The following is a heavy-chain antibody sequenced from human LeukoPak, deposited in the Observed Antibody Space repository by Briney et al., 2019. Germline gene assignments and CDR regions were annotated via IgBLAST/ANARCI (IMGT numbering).Heavy chain of an antibody. Sequence: GGSLILSCAASGFTFSNSWMHWVRQAPGKGLVWVSRINKDGSRTWYADSVKGRFTISRDNAKNTLSLQMNSLRAEDTAVYYCADFGSGYWGQGTLVTVSS. V-gene: IGHV3-74*01. D-gene: IGHD3-10*01. J-gene: IGHJ4*02. CDR2: INKDGSRT. CDR3: ADFGSGY. CDR1: GFTFSNSW.